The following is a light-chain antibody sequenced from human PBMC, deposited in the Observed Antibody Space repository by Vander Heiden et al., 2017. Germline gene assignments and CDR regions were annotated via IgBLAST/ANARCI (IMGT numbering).Light chain of an antibody. CDR3: QTWATAIRV. CDR1: SGHSNYV. J-gene: IGLJ3*02. V-gene: IGLV4-69*01. Sequence: QPVLPQSPSASASLGASVPLTCTLHSGHSNYVIAWHQQQPGKGPRYVMQGKGDGSHIKGDGIPDRFSGSSSGAERYPTISSLQSEDESDYYCQTWATAIRVFGGGTKLTVL. CDR2: GKGDGSH.